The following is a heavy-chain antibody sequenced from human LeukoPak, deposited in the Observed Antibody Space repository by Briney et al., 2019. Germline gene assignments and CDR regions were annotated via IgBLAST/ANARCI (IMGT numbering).Heavy chain of an antibody. J-gene: IGHJ4*02. D-gene: IGHD3-22*01. CDR2: INHSGST. Sequence: SETLSLTCAVYGGSFSGYYWSWIRQPPGKGLEWIGEINHSGSTNYNPSLKSRVTISVETSKNQFSLKLSSVTAADTAVYYCARSGQLYYYDSSGQTFDYWGQGTLVTVSS. V-gene: IGHV4-34*01. CDR3: ARSGQLYYYDSSGQTFDY. CDR1: GGSFSGYY.